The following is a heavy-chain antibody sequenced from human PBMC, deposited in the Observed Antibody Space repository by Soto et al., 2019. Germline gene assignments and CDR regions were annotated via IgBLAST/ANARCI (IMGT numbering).Heavy chain of an antibody. V-gene: IGHV1-46*01. Sequence: ASVRVSFKASGYTFTSYYMHWVRQAPGQWLEWMGIINPSGGRTSYAHKFQGRVTIKRDTSTSKVYMELSSLRSEDTAVYYCERVPGTSMAFVYLDYWGQGTLVTVSS. D-gene: IGHD5-18*01. CDR2: INPSGGRT. J-gene: IGHJ4*02. CDR3: ERVPGTSMAFVYLDY. CDR1: GYTFTSYY.